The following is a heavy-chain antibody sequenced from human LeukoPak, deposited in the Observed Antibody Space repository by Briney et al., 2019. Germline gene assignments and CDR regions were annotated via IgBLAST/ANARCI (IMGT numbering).Heavy chain of an antibody. CDR1: GYTFTSYG. J-gene: IGHJ6*03. CDR2: ISAYNGNT. Sequence: ASEKVSCKASGYTFTSYGISWVRQAPGQGLEWMGWISAYNGNTNYAQKLQGRVTMTTDTSTSTAYMELRSLRSDDTAVYYCARSWFNWNYDYYYMDVWGKGTTVTVSS. D-gene: IGHD1-20*01. CDR3: ARSWFNWNYDYYYMDV. V-gene: IGHV1-18*01.